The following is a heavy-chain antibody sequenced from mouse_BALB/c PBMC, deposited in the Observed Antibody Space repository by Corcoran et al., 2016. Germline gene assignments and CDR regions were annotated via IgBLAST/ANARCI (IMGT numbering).Heavy chain of an antibody. CDR2: IDPANGNT. D-gene: IGHD1-1*01. Sequence: EVQLQQSGAELVKPGASVTLSCTASGFNIKDTYMHWVKQRPEQGLEWIGRIDPANGNTKYDPKFQGKATITADTSSNTAYLQLSSLTSEDTAFYYCARRGCGSRYWFAYWVQGTLVTFSA. CDR3: ARRGCGSRYWFAY. J-gene: IGHJ3*01. V-gene: IGHV14-3*02. CDR1: GFNIKDTY.